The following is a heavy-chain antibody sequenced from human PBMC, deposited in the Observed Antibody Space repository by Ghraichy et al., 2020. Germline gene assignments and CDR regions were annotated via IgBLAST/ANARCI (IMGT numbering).Heavy chain of an antibody. V-gene: IGHV3-74*01. CDR1: GFTFSSYW. CDR3: ARAQWTDAFDI. J-gene: IGHJ3*02. D-gene: IGHD6-19*01. Sequence: GGSLRLFCAASGFTFSSYWMHWVRQAPGKGLVWVSRINSDGSSISYADSVKGRFTISRDNAKNTLYLQMNSLRAEDTAVYYCARAQWTDAFDIWGQGTMVTVSS. CDR2: INSDGSSI.